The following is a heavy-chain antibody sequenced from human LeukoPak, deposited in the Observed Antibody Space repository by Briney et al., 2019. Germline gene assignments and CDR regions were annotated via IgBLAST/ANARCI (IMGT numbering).Heavy chain of an antibody. CDR2: IYTSGST. CDR3: ARSISHYDFWSGYYTVVNYFDY. J-gene: IGHJ4*02. Sequence: SQTLSLTCTVSGGSISSGSYYWSWIRQPAGKGLEWIGRIYTSGSTNYNPSLKSRVTISVDTSKNQFSLKLSSVTAADTAVYYCARSISHYDFWSGYYTVVNYFDYWGQGTLVTVSS. V-gene: IGHV4-61*02. CDR1: GGSISSGSYY. D-gene: IGHD3-3*01.